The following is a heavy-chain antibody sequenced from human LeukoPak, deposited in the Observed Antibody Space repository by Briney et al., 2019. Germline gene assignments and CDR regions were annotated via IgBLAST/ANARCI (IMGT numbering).Heavy chain of an antibody. CDR3: ARDRPDCGGDCYVDY. Sequence: PGGSLRLSCAASGFTFSSYAMSWVRQAPGKGLEWVSSISGSGNRTYYADSVKGRFTISRDNSKNTLYLQMNSLRAEDTAVYYCARDRPDCGGDCYVDYWGQGTLVTVSS. J-gene: IGHJ4*02. CDR1: GFTFSSYA. CDR2: ISGSGNRT. D-gene: IGHD2-21*02. V-gene: IGHV3-23*01.